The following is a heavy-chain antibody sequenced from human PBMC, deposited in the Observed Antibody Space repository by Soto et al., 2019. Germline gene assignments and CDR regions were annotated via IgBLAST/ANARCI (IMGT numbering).Heavy chain of an antibody. CDR2: INHSGST. J-gene: IGHJ5*02. CDR3: ARGYYYDNRPNWFDP. CDR1: GGSFSSYY. Sequence: SETLSLTCAVYGGSFSSYYWSWIRQPPGKGLEWIGEINHSGSTNYNPTLKSRVRISVDTSKNQFSLKLSSVTAADTAVYYCARGYYYDNRPNWFDPWGQGTLVTVS. V-gene: IGHV4-34*01. D-gene: IGHD3-22*01.